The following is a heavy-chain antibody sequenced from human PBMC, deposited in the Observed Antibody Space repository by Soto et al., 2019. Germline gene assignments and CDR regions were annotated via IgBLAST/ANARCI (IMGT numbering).Heavy chain of an antibody. V-gene: IGHV1-69*01. J-gene: IGHJ4*02. CDR3: ARDQYRHGSGTYYVTGWDH. D-gene: IGHD3-10*01. Sequence: QVQLVQSGAEVRKTGSSVKVSCRAYGVTFTTHEFSWVRQAPGQGPEWMGGITPIFGTTKYAPKFQSRVTLTADESTSTVYMELRSLRSDDTAVYYCARDQYRHGSGTYYVTGWDHWGQGTLVTVSS. CDR1: GVTFTTHE. CDR2: ITPIFGTT.